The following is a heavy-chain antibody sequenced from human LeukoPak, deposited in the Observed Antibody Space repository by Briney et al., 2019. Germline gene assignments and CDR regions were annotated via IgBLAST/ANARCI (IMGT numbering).Heavy chain of an antibody. D-gene: IGHD3-10*01. CDR3: ARGRNYYDSGTYYNVFGY. Sequence: SETLSLTCTVSGYSISSGDYWGWIRQPPGKGLEWIGSISQSGSTYYNPSLKSRVTISVDTSKNQFSLRLSSVTAADKGVYYCARGRNYYDSGTYYNVFGYWGQGSVVTVS. J-gene: IGHJ4*02. CDR1: GYSISSGDY. V-gene: IGHV4-38-2*02. CDR2: ISQSGST.